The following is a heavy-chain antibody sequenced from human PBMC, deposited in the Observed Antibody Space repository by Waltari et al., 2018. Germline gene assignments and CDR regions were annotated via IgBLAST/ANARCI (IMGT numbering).Heavy chain of an antibody. CDR3: AREWIQLWSRAYYFDY. CDR2: IYYSGST. CDR1: GGSISSGDYY. Sequence: QVQLQESGPGLVKPSPTLSLTCPASGGSISSGDYYLSWIRQPPGKGLEWIGYIYYSGSTYYNPSLKSRVTISVDTSKNQFSLKLSSVTAADTAVYYCAREWIQLWSRAYYFDYWGQGTLVTVSS. V-gene: IGHV4-30-4*08. J-gene: IGHJ4*02. D-gene: IGHD5-18*01.